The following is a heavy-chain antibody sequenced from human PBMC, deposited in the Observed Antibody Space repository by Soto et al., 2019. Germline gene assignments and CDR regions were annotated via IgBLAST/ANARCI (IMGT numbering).Heavy chain of an antibody. D-gene: IGHD4-17*01. CDR1: GFTFSSYW. CDR3: ARGAVTTGSANYYYYMDV. J-gene: IGHJ6*03. CDR2: VNSDGSST. V-gene: IGHV3-74*01. Sequence: GGSLRLSCAASGFTFSSYWMHWVRQAPGKGLVWVSRVNSDGSSTAYADSVMGRFTISRDNAKNTLYLQMNSLRAEDTAVYYCARGAVTTGSANYYYYMDVWGKGTTVTVSS.